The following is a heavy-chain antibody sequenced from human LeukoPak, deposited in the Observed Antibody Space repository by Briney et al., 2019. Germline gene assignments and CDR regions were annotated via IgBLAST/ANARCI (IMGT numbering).Heavy chain of an antibody. CDR1: GSTVSSNY. CDR3: ARGYYDSFRAFDI. CDR2: IYSGGST. D-gene: IGHD3-22*01. J-gene: IGHJ3*02. V-gene: IGHV3-53*01. Sequence: GGSLNLSCAASGSTVSSNYMTWFRQPPGKGLEWAPFIYSGGSTYYADSLKGRFTISRDNSKNTLYLQMNSLRAADTAVYYCARGYYDSFRAFDIWGQGTMVTVSS.